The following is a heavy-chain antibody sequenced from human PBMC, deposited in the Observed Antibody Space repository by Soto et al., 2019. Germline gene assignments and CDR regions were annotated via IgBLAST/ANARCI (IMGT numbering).Heavy chain of an antibody. CDR3: ARGQEGVVATH. CDR2: VKDGGHT. J-gene: IGHJ4*02. V-gene: IGHV4-34*01. CDR1: GGSLSGYY. Sequence: QVQLQQWGAGLLKPSETLSLNCAVTGGSLSGYYWSWIRQPPGKGLEWIGEVKDGGHTNYSPSLRGXXTXSXXPSTNQFSLRLNSVTAADTGVYYCARGQEGVVATHWDQGSLVTVSS. D-gene: IGHD5-12*01.